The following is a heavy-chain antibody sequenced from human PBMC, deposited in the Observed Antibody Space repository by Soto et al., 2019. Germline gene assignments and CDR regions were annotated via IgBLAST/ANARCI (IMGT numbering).Heavy chain of an antibody. J-gene: IGHJ4*02. D-gene: IGHD3-16*01. CDR3: AISQDRGGRTTFIY. CDR2: INWKSDI. CDR1: GFTFDDNA. Sequence: GGSLRLSCAVSGFTFDDNAMHWVRQAPEKGLEWVSGINWKSDIGYADSVKGRFTISRDNAENSLYLQMSSLRAEDTALYYCAISQDRGGRTTFIYWGQGTQVTVSS. V-gene: IGHV3-9*01.